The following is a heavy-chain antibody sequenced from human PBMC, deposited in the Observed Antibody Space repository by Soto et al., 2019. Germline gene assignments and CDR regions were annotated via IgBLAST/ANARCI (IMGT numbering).Heavy chain of an antibody. V-gene: IGHV3-30-3*01. CDR1: GFTFSSYA. Sequence: QVQLVESGGGVVQPGRSLRLSCAASGFTFSSYAMHWVRQAPGKGLEWVAIISYDGSNKYYADSVKGRFTISRDNSKNTLYLQMNILRAEDTAVYYCARGARGAVAGTIDYWGQGTLVTVSS. D-gene: IGHD6-19*01. CDR3: ARGARGAVAGTIDY. CDR2: ISYDGSNK. J-gene: IGHJ4*02.